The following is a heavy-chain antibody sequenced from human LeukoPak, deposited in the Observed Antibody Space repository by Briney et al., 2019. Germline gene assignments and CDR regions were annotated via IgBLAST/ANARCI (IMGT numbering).Heavy chain of an antibody. V-gene: IGHV3-30*18. J-gene: IGHJ3*02. CDR1: GFTFSTYG. CDR2: ISNGGSYK. D-gene: IGHD2-21*02. CDR3: AKPRGGDSWAFDN. Sequence: GGPLRLSCEASGFTFSTYGMHWVRQSPGKGLEWVAGISNGGSYKYYADSVKGRLTISRYNCENALYLQMNRLRPGDAVLYYCAKPRGGDSWAFDNWGQGTMVAVSS.